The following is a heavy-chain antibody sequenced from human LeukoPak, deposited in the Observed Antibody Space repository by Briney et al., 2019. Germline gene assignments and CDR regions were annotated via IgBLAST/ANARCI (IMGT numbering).Heavy chain of an antibody. CDR3: AGPLTIFGVVIPTGAYGMDV. Sequence: SETLSLTCAVYGGSFSGYYWSWIRQPPGKGLEWLGEINHSGSTNYDPSLKSRVTISVDTSKNQFSLKLSSVTAADTAVYYCAGPLTIFGVVIPTGAYGMDVWGQGTTVTVSS. D-gene: IGHD3-3*01. J-gene: IGHJ6*02. V-gene: IGHV4-34*01. CDR2: INHSGST. CDR1: GGSFSGYY.